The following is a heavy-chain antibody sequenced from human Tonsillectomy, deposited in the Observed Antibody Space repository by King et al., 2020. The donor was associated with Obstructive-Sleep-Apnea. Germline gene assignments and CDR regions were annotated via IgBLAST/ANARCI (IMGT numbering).Heavy chain of an antibody. D-gene: IGHD3-10*01. J-gene: IGHJ4*02. CDR1: GFTFSSYA. CDR3: AKDREYYYGSGSDY. V-gene: IGHV3-23*04. Sequence: DVQLVESGGGLIQPGGSLRLSCAASGFTFSSYAMNWVRQAPGKGLEWVSTISGSGGSTSYADSGKGRFTISRDNSKNTLYLQMNSLRAEDTAIFYCAKDREYYYGSGSDYWGQGTLVTVSS. CDR2: ISGSGGST.